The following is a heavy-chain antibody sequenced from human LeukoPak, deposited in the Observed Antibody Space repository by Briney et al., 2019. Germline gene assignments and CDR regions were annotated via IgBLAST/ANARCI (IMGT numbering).Heavy chain of an antibody. CDR3: ARALYYDFWSGYRDYYYYYMDV. J-gene: IGHJ6*03. V-gene: IGHV3-48*01. D-gene: IGHD3-3*01. CDR2: ISSSGSTI. Sequence: GGSLRLSCAASGLTFSSYSMNWVRQAPGRGLEWVSYISSSGSTIYYADSVKGRFTISRDNAKNSLHLQMNSLRAEDTAVYYCARALYYDFWSGYRDYYYYYMDVWGKGTTVTVSS. CDR1: GLTFSSYS.